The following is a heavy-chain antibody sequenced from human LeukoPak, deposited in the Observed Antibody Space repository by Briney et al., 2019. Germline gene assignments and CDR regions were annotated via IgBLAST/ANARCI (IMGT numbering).Heavy chain of an antibody. CDR3: ARDTHLYGSGSNYGMDV. Sequence: GASVKVSCKASGGTFSSYAISWVRQAPGQGLEWMGRIIPILGIANYAQKFQGRVTITADKSTSTAYMELSSLRSEDTAVYYCARDTHLYGSGSNYGMDVWGQGTTVTISS. CDR2: IIPILGIA. D-gene: IGHD3-10*01. J-gene: IGHJ6*02. V-gene: IGHV1-69*04. CDR1: GGTFSSYA.